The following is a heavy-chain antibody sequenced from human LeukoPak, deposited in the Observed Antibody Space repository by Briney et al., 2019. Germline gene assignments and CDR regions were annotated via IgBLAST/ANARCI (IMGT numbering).Heavy chain of an antibody. V-gene: IGHV4-59*01. CDR3: ARAVQLERPPPLIGYYYMDV. CDR1: GGSFSSYY. Sequence: SETLSLTCAVYGGSFSSYYWSWIRQPPGKGLEWIGYIYYSGSTNYNPSLKSRVTISVDTSKNQFSLKLSSVTAADTAVYYCARAVQLERPPPLIGYYYMDVWGKGTTVTVSS. J-gene: IGHJ6*03. D-gene: IGHD1-1*01. CDR2: IYYSGST.